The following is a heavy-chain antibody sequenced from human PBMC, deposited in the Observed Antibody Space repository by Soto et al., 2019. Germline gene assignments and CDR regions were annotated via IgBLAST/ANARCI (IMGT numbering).Heavy chain of an antibody. V-gene: IGHV3-66*01. J-gene: IGHJ4*02. Sequence: EVQLVESGGGLVQPGGSLRLSCAASGLTVSTNPMSWVRQAPGKGLGWVSVIYTGGGTHYADSAKGRFTISRDNSKNTVNLQMNSLRPEDTAVYYCARDGSGHWGQGTLVTVSS. CDR1: GLTVSTNP. CDR3: ARDGSGH. CDR2: IYTGGGT.